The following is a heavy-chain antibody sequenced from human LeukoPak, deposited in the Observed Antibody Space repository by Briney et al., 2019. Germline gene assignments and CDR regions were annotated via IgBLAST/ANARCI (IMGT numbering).Heavy chain of an antibody. V-gene: IGHV4-4*02. Sequence: SGTLSLTCAVSGGSISSSIWWSWVRQPPGKGLEWIGEIYHSGSTNYNPSLKSRVTITVDKSKNQFSLKLSSVTAADTAVYYCARHPHDEMATINVWGQGTLATVSS. CDR3: ARHPHDEMATINV. J-gene: IGHJ4*02. CDR1: GGSISSSIW. CDR2: IYHSGST. D-gene: IGHD5-24*01.